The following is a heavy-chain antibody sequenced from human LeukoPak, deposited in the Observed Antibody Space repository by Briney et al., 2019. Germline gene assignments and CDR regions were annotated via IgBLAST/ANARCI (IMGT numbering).Heavy chain of an antibody. J-gene: IGHJ6*03. Sequence: SETLSLTCTVSGGSINSYYWSWIRQPPGEGLEWIGYIYYSGSTNYNPSLKSRVTISVDTSKNQFSLKLSSVTAADTAVYYCARLGGYYYYYMDVWGKGTTVTVSS. V-gene: IGHV4-59*08. CDR3: ARLGGYYYYYMDV. CDR2: IYYSGST. CDR1: GGSINSYY.